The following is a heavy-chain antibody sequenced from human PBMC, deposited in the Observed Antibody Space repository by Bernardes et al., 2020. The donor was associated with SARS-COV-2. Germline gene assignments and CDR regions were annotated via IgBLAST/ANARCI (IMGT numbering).Heavy chain of an antibody. CDR1: GFTFRSSG. CDR3: ATRGGSSMRAFDI. D-gene: IGHD1-26*01. J-gene: IGHJ3*02. CDR2: ISYDGSNK. V-gene: IGHV3-30*03. Sequence: GWSLRLSCAASGFTFRSSGLHWVRQAPGKGLEWVAVISYDGSNKYYADSVKGRFTISRDNSKNTLYLQMNSLRAEDTAVYYCATRGGSSMRAFDIWGQGTMVTVSS.